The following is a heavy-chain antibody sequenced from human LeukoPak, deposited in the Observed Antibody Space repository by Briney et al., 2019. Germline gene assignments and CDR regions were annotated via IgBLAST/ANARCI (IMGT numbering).Heavy chain of an antibody. D-gene: IGHD3-10*01. J-gene: IGHJ5*02. V-gene: IGHV4-30-2*01. CDR1: GGSISSGGYS. Sequence: SQTLSLTCAVSGGSISSGGYSWSWIRQPPGKGLEWIGYIYHSGSTYYNPSLKSRVTIPVDRSKNQFSLKLSSVTAADTAVYYCARGEMVRGVINPWGQGTLVTVSS. CDR3: ARGEMVRGVINP. CDR2: IYHSGST.